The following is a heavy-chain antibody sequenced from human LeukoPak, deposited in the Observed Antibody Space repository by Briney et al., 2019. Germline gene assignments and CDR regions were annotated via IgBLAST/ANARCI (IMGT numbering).Heavy chain of an antibody. CDR3: ARWGGTRQFYFDY. D-gene: IGHD3-16*01. V-gene: IGHV3-33*01. J-gene: IGHJ4*02. CDR1: GFSLSNYG. Sequence: GGSLRLSCAASGFSLSNYGLHWVRQGPGKGLEWLAVINYDGSNRYYADSVKGRFTISKDSSENTPYLQMNSLRADDTAMYYCARWGGTRQFYFDYWGQGTLATVSS. CDR2: INYDGSNR.